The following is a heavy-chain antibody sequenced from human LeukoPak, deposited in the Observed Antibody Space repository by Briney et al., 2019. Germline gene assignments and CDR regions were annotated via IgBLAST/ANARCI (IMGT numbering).Heavy chain of an antibody. V-gene: IGHV3-21*01. D-gene: IGHD1-26*01. CDR1: GFTFSSYN. CDR3: ARRGYHDYSGFDY. CDR2: ISGSSSDI. Sequence: GGSLGLSCAASGFTFSSYNMNWVRQAPGKGLEWVSSISGSSSDIYYADSVKGRFTISRDNSKNSLYLQMKSLRAEDTALYYCARRGYHDYSGFDYWGQGTLVTVSS. J-gene: IGHJ4*02.